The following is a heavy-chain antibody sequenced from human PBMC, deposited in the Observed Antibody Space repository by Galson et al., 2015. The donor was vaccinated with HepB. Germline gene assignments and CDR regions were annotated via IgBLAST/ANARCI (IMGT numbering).Heavy chain of an antibody. V-gene: IGHV3-33*01. CDR3: ARDGGFGELIYSEGFDP. CDR2: IWYDGSNK. CDR1: GFTFSSYG. D-gene: IGHD3-10*01. Sequence: SLRLSCAASGFTFSSYGMHWVRQAPGKGLEWVAVIWYDGSNKYYADSVKGRFTISRDNSKNTLYLQMNSLRAEDTAVYYYARDGGFGELIYSEGFDPWGQGTLVTVSS. J-gene: IGHJ5*02.